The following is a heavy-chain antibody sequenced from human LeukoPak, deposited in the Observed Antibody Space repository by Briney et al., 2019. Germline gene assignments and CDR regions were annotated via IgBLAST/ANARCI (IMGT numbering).Heavy chain of an antibody. CDR2: INPNSGGT. V-gene: IGHV1-2*02. CDR3: ARDGSVAAIEMYYFDY. CDR1: GYTFTGYY. D-gene: IGHD6-19*01. J-gene: IGHJ4*02. Sequence: GASVKVSCKASGYTFTGYYMHWVRQAPGQGLEWMGWINPNSGGTNYAQKFQGRVTMTRDTSISTAYMELSRLRSDDTAVYYCARDGSVAAIEMYYFDYWGQGTLVTISS.